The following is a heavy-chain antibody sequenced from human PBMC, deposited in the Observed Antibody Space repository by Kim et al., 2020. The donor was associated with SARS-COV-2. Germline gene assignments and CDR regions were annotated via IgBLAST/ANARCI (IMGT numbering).Heavy chain of an antibody. V-gene: IGHV3-13*01. CDR3: ARGALFGGVMVIDY. J-gene: IGHJ4*02. D-gene: IGHD3-16*01. Sequence: PGSVKGRFTISRENAKNSVYLQMNSLRAGDTAVYYCARGALFGGVMVIDYWGQGTLVTVSS.